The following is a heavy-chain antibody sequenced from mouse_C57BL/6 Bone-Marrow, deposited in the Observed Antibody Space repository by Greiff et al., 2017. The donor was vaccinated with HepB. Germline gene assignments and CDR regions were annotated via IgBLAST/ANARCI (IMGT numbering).Heavy chain of an antibody. Sequence: EVKLVESEGGLVQPGSSMKLSCTASGFTFSDYYMAWVRQVPEKGLEWVANINYDGSSTYYLDSLKSRFIISRDNAKNILYLQMSSLKSEDTATYYCARDRDYDYDGAMDYWGQGTSVTVSS. V-gene: IGHV5-16*01. J-gene: IGHJ4*01. CDR2: INYDGSST. CDR3: ARDRDYDYDGAMDY. D-gene: IGHD2-4*01. CDR1: GFTFSDYY.